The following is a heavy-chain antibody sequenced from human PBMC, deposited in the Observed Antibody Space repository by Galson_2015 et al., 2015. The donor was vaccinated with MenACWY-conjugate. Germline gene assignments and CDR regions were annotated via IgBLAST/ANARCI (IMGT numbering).Heavy chain of an antibody. CDR3: ARAPVMVTFGGVADAFDI. D-gene: IGHD3-16*01. CDR2: IYPTDSDT. Sequence: LEWMGIIYPTDSDTKYSPSFQGQVTISADKSINTAYLQWSSLKASDTAMYYCARAPVMVTFGGVADAFDIWGLGTMVTVSS. J-gene: IGHJ3*02. V-gene: IGHV5-51*01.